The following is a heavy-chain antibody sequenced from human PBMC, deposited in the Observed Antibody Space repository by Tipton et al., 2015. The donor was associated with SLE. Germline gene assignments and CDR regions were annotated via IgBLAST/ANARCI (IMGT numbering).Heavy chain of an antibody. V-gene: IGHV4-59*11. CDR2: IYFSGST. Sequence: TLSLTCTVSGGSLRGHYWSWCRQTPGMRLEWIGYIYFSGSTNYNPSFSGRVTISLDRSTDQVSLHLDAVTAADTAVYYCARESRYYESTSYSDAFDIWGRGTTVVVSS. J-gene: IGHJ3*02. CDR3: ARESRYYESTSYSDAFDI. D-gene: IGHD3-22*01. CDR1: GGSLRGHY.